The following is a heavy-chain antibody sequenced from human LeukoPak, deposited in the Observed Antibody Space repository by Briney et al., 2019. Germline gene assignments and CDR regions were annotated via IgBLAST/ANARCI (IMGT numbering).Heavy chain of an antibody. J-gene: IGHJ5*02. Sequence: GGSLRLSXAASGFTFSSCAMSWVRQAPGKGLEWVSAISDNGINTWHADSVKGRFTISRDNAKNLLYLQMNSLRAEDTAVYYCTRDYLVKSRFDPWGQGTLVTVSS. CDR3: TRDYLVKSRFDP. CDR2: ISDNGINT. D-gene: IGHD2-8*02. V-gene: IGHV3-23*01. CDR1: GFTFSSCA.